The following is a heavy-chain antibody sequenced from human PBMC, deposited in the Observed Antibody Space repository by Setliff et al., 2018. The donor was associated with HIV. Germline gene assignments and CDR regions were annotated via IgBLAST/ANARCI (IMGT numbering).Heavy chain of an antibody. V-gene: IGHV3-21*01. J-gene: IGHJ3*02. CDR2: ISSSGSYI. CDR1: GFTFFDYA. Sequence: VGSLRLSCAASGFTFFDYALNWVRQAPGKGLEWVSSISSSGSYIYYADSVKGRFTISRDHATSALYLQMDSLRAEDTALYYCTRSHSTRDAFDIWGQGTMVTVSS. D-gene: IGHD2-2*01. CDR3: TRSHSTRDAFDI.